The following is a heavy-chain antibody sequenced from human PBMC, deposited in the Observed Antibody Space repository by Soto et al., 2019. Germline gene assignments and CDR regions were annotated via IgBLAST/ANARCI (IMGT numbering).Heavy chain of an antibody. Sequence: LRLSCAASGFTFDDYAMHWVRQAPGKGLEWVSGISWNSGSIGYADSVKGRFTISRDNAKNSLYLQMNSLRAEDTALYYCAAITIFGVVAGRSDYWGQGTLVTVSS. D-gene: IGHD3-3*01. CDR1: GFTFDDYA. V-gene: IGHV3-9*01. CDR3: AAITIFGVVAGRSDY. J-gene: IGHJ4*02. CDR2: ISWNSGSI.